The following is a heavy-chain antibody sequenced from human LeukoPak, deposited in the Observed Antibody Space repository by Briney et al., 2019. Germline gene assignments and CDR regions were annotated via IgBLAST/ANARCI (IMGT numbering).Heavy chain of an antibody. CDR3: ARGRWLTGYFDY. Sequence: SETLSLTCAVYGGSFSGYYWSWIRQPPGKGLEWIGEINHSGSTNYNPSLKSRVTISVDTSKNQFSLKLSSATAADTAVYYCARGRWLTGYFDYWGQGTLVTVSS. J-gene: IGHJ4*02. CDR1: GGSFSGYY. CDR2: INHSGST. D-gene: IGHD6-19*01. V-gene: IGHV4-34*01.